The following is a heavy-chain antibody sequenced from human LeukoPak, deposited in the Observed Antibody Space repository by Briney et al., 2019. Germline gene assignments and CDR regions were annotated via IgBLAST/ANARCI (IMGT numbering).Heavy chain of an antibody. Sequence: GASVKVSFKVSGYTLTELSMHWVRQAPGKGIEWMGGFDPEDGETIYAQKFQGRVTMTEDTSTDTAYMELSSLRSEDTAVYYCATVPNYFRGNYGMDVWGKGTTVTVSS. V-gene: IGHV1-24*01. CDR1: GYTLTELS. D-gene: IGHD3-10*02. CDR2: FDPEDGET. CDR3: ATVPNYFRGNYGMDV. J-gene: IGHJ6*04.